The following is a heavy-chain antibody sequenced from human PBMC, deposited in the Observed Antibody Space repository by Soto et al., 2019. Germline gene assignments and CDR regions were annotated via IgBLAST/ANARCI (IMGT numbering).Heavy chain of an antibody. D-gene: IGHD6-13*01. CDR3: ARGSDSSSWYRTYGMDV. Sequence: PGGSLSLSCAASGFTFSSYEMNWVRQAPGKGLEWVSYISSSGSTIYYADSVKGRFTISRDNAKNSLYLQMNSLRAEDTAVYYCARGSDSSSWYRTYGMDVWGQGTTVTVTS. V-gene: IGHV3-48*03. CDR2: ISSSGSTI. J-gene: IGHJ6*02. CDR1: GFTFSSYE.